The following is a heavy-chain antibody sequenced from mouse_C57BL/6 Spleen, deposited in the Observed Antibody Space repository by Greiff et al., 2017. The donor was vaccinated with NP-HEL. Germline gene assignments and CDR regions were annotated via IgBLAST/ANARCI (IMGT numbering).Heavy chain of an antibody. CDR1: GFNIKDDY. V-gene: IGHV14-4*01. Sequence: EVQLQQSGAELVRPGASVKLSCTASGFNIKDDYMHWVKQRPEQGLEWIGWIDPENGDTEYASKFQGKATITADTSSNTAYLQLSSLTSEDTAVYYCTTWYDYGRGYWGQGTTLTVSS. CDR2: IDPENGDT. D-gene: IGHD2-4*01. J-gene: IGHJ2*01. CDR3: TTWYDYGRGY.